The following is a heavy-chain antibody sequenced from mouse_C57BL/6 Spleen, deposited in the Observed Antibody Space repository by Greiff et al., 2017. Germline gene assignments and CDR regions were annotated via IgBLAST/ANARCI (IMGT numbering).Heavy chain of an antibody. Sequence: VKLQESGPELVKPGASVKISCKASGYAFRSSWMNWVKQRPGKGLEWIGRVYPGDGDITYIGKLQGKATLTADKSSSTAYRQLSSLTSEDSAVYFCAREGVYGNYPLYAIDYWGQGTSVTVSA. CDR1: GYAFRSSW. CDR2: VYPGDGDI. CDR3: AREGVYGNYPLYAIDY. V-gene: IGHV1-82*01. J-gene: IGHJ4*01. D-gene: IGHD2-1*01.